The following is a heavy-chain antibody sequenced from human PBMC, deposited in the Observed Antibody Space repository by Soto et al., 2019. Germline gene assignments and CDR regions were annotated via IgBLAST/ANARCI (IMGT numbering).Heavy chain of an antibody. CDR2: VLPIFERS. J-gene: IGHJ5*02. CDR3: VRVYYYSVWAT. Sequence: QEQLVQSGAEVKRPGSSVKISCRASGGPRTGFSFSWVRQAPGQGLEWVGGVLPIFERSNYAPGFQGRVTITADESTDTAYMELTTLSVEDTAMYYCVRVYYYSVWATWVQGTLITVSS. V-gene: IGHV1-69*01. CDR1: GGPRTGFS. D-gene: IGHD3-22*01.